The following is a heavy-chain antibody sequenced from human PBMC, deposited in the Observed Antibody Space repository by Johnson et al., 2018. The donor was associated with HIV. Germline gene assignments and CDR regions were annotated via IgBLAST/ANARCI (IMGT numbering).Heavy chain of an antibody. CDR2: ISSSGSTI. CDR3: AKAFSSSWSDAFDI. D-gene: IGHD6-13*01. Sequence: QVQLVESGGGLVQPGGSLRLSCAASGFTFSDYYMSWIRQAPGKGLEWVSYISSSGSTIYYADSVKGRFTISRDNAKNTLYLQMNSLRAEDTAVYYCAKAFSSSWSDAFDIWGQGTMVTVSS. V-gene: IGHV3-11*04. J-gene: IGHJ3*02. CDR1: GFTFSDYY.